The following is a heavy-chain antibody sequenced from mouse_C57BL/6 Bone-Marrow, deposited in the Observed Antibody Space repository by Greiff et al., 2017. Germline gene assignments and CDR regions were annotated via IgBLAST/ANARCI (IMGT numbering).Heavy chain of an antibody. CDR3: ARGGAGTWNYYAMDY. J-gene: IGHJ4*01. CDR2: ISYYGSD. D-gene: IGHD4-1*01. Sequence: EVPLQQSGPGLLQPSQSLSLTCSFTGYSITSGYYWNWIRQFPGNKLVWMGYISYYGSDNYNPPPKNLISITRDTSKNQFFLKLNSVTTEDTATYYGARGGAGTWNYYAMDYWGQGTSVTVSS. CDR1: GYSITSGYY. V-gene: IGHV3-6*01.